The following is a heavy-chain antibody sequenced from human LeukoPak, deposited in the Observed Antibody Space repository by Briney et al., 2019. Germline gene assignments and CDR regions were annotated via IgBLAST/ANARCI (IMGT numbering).Heavy chain of an antibody. CDR1: GFTFSSYW. CDR2: INSDGSST. J-gene: IGHJ4*02. CDR3: ARARTTVLRDQDDYYFDY. V-gene: IGHV3-74*01. D-gene: IGHD1-1*01. Sequence: GGSLRLSCAASGFTFSSYWMHWVRQAPGKGLVWVSRINSDGSSTSYADSVKGRFTISRDNAKNTLYLQMNSLRAEDTAVYYCARARTTVLRDQDDYYFDYWGQGTLVTVSS.